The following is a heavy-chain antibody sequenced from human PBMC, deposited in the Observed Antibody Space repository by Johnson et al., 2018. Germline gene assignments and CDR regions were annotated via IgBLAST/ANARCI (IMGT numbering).Heavy chain of an antibody. Sequence: QEQLVESGAAVTKPGSSVEVSCKASGGTFRSYALNWVRPAPGQGLEWMGGIIPMFDTTKYAKKFQGRVTFTADESSTTAYMELRGRTTEDAAIYDLARDGQALDIWGQGTMVTVSA. CDR1: GGTFRSYA. J-gene: IGHJ3*02. CDR2: IIPMFDTT. V-gene: IGHV1-69*01. CDR3: ARDGQALDI.